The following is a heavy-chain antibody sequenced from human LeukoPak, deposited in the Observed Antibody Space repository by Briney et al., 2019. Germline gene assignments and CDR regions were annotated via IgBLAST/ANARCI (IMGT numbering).Heavy chain of an antibody. Sequence: SETLSLTCAVSGGSISSGGYSWSWIRQPPGKGLEWIGYIYHSGSTYYNPSLKSRVTISVDRSKNQFSLKLSSVTAADTAVYYCARGHPNGFGDLYYFDYWGQGTLVTVSS. CDR2: IYHSGST. CDR3: ARGHPNGFGDLYYFDY. CDR1: GGSISSGGYS. J-gene: IGHJ4*02. D-gene: IGHD3-10*01. V-gene: IGHV4-30-2*01.